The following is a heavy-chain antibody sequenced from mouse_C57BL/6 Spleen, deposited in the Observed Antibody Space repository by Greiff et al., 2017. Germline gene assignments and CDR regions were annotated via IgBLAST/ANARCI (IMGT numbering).Heavy chain of an antibody. Sequence: QVQLQQPGTELVKPGASVKLSCKASGYTFTSYWMHWVKQRPGQGLEWSGNIIPNNGGTNYNEKFKSKATLTVDKSSSTAYMQLSSLTSEDSAVYYCASIYYGNYFYYAMDYWGQGTSVTVSS. CDR3: ASIYYGNYFYYAMDY. CDR2: IIPNNGGT. D-gene: IGHD2-1*01. CDR1: GYTFTSYW. J-gene: IGHJ4*01. V-gene: IGHV1-53*01.